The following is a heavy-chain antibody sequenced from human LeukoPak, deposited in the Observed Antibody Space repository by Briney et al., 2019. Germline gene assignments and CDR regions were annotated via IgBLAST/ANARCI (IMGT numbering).Heavy chain of an antibody. V-gene: IGHV4-59*01. CDR2: IYYSGST. Sequence: PSETLSLTCTVSGGSISSYYWSWIRQPPGKGLEWIGYIYYSGSTNYNPSFKSRVTISVDTSKNQFSLKLSSVTAADTAVYYCARVTNDFWSGYYKVNWFDPWGQGTLVTVSS. CDR3: ARVTNDFWSGYYKVNWFDP. J-gene: IGHJ5*02. D-gene: IGHD3-3*01. CDR1: GGSISSYY.